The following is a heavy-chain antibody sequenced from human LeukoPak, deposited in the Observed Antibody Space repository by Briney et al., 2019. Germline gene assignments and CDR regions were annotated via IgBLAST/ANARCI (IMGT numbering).Heavy chain of an antibody. CDR3: GKNKGGGSDYVYFDY. CDR2: ISGDGTVT. Sequence: SGGSLRLSCAASGFAFDSYAMNWVRLAPGKGLEWVSTISGDGTVTYFADSVRGRFTISRDNSKDTLYLHMNRLRSEDTAIYFWGKNKGGGSDYVYFDYWGQGTLVTVSS. D-gene: IGHD1-26*01. V-gene: IGHV3-23*01. J-gene: IGHJ4*02. CDR1: GFAFDSYA.